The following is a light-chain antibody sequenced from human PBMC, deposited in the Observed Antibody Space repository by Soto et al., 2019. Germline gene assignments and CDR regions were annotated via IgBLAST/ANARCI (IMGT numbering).Light chain of an antibody. V-gene: IGKV1-5*01. J-gene: IGKJ1*01. CDR2: DAS. CDR3: QQYNSNWT. CDR1: QSISSW. Sequence: DIQMTQSPSTLSASVGDIVTITCRASQSISSWLAWYQQKPGKAPKLLIYDASSLESGVPSRFSGSGSGTEFTLTISSLQPDDFATYYCQQYNSNWTFGQGTKVDIK.